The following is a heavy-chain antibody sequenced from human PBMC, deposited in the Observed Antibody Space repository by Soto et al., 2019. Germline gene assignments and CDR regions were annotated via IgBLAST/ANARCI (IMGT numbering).Heavy chain of an antibody. Sequence: QVQLVESGGGVVQPGRSLRLSCAASGFTFSSYGMHWVRQAPGKGLEWVAVISYDGSNKYYADSVKGRFTISRDNSKXXXXXXXXXXXXXXXXXXXXXXXXXXXXXXNYWGQGTLVTVSS. CDR1: GFTFSSYG. J-gene: IGHJ4*02. CDR3: XXXXXXXXXXNY. V-gene: IGHV3-30*03. CDR2: ISYDGSNK.